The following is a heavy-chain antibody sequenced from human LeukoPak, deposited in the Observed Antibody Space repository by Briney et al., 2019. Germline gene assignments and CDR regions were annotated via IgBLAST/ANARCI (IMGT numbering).Heavy chain of an antibody. J-gene: IGHJ4*02. D-gene: IGHD3-10*01. CDR2: INHSGST. CDR1: GGSFSGYY. Sequence: SETLSLTCAVHGGSFSGYYWSWIRQPPGKGLEWIGEINHSGSTNYNPSLKSRVTISVDTSKNQFSLKLSSVTAADTAVYYCARAWFGELSFDYWGQGTLVTVSS. V-gene: IGHV4-34*01. CDR3: ARAWFGELSFDY.